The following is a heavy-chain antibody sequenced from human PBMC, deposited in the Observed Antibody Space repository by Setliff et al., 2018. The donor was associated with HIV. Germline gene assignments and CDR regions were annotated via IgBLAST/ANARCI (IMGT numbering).Heavy chain of an antibody. V-gene: IGHV3-73*01. CDR2: IRTKANSYAT. CDR3: ATDNGPSYSMDI. D-gene: IGHD2-21*01. J-gene: IGHJ6*02. CDR1: GFSFNNYY. Sequence: PGGSLRLSCIASGFSFNNYYMTWVRQAPGKGLEWVGRIRTKANSYATAYGAAVKGRFTISRDDSKNTAYLQMNSLKTDDTGVYFCATDNGPSYSMDIWGQGTTVTVS.